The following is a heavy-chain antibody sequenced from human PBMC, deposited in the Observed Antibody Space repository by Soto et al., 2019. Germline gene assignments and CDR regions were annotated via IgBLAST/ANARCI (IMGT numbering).Heavy chain of an antibody. J-gene: IGHJ6*03. Sequence: ASVKVSCKASGGTFSSYTISWVRQAPGQGLEWMGRIIPILGIANYAQKFQGRVTITADKSTSTAYMELSSLRSEDTAVYYCAREPHYGSGNPHRRYYYYYMDVWGKGTTVTVSS. V-gene: IGHV1-69*04. D-gene: IGHD3-10*01. CDR1: GGTFSSYT. CDR3: AREPHYGSGNPHRRYYYYYMDV. CDR2: IIPILGIA.